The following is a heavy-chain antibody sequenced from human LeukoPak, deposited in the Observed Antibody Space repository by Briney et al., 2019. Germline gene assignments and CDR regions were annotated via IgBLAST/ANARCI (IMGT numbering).Heavy chain of an antibody. D-gene: IGHD5-18*01. V-gene: IGHV4-39*07. CDR2: IHYSGST. CDR1: GGSISSSSYY. Sequence: SETLSLTCTVSGGSISSSSYYWGWIRQPPGKGLEYIGSIHYSGSTYYNLSLKSRVTISVDTSKNQFSLKLSSVTAADTAVYYCARDQRGSFSYGYGYDYWGQGTLVTVSS. CDR3: ARDQRGSFSYGYGYDY. J-gene: IGHJ4*02.